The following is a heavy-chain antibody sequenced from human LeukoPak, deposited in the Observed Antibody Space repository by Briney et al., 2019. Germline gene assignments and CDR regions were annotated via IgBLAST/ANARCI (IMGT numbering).Heavy chain of an antibody. D-gene: IGHD1-26*01. V-gene: IGHV3-49*04. CDR3: TRDTGGAF. J-gene: IGHJ4*02. CDR1: GFTFSSYS. CDR2: IRSKAYGGTT. Sequence: GGSLRLSCAASGFTFSSYSMNWVRQAPGKGLEWVGFIRSKAYGGTTEYAASVKGRFTISRDDSKSIAYLQMNSLKTEDTAVYYCTRDTGGAFWGQGTLVTVSS.